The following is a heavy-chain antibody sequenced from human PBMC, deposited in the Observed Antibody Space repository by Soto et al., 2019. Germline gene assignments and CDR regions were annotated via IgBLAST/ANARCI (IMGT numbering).Heavy chain of an antibody. CDR3: ARDASDSSGYYYDY. CDR1: GGSISSYH. CDR2: IYTSGST. J-gene: IGHJ4*02. V-gene: IGHV4-4*07. Sequence: LSLTCTVSGGSISSYHWSWIRQPAGKGLEWIGRIYTSGSTKYNSFLKSRVTMSVDTSKNQFSLKLSSVTAADTAVYYCARDASDSSGYYYDYWGQGTLVTVSS. D-gene: IGHD3-22*01.